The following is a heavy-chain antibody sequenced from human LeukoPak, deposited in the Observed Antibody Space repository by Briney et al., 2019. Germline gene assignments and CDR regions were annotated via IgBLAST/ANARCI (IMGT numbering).Heavy chain of an antibody. V-gene: IGHV3-23*01. CDR1: GFTFSSYA. Sequence: GGSLRLSCAASGFTFSSYAMSWVRQAPGKGLEWVSAISGSGGSTYYADSVKGRFTISRDNSKNTLYLQMNSLRAEDTAVYYCAKGTGLLWFGEKTYWGQGTLVTVSS. D-gene: IGHD3-10*01. CDR2: ISGSGGST. CDR3: AKGTGLLWFGEKTY. J-gene: IGHJ4*02.